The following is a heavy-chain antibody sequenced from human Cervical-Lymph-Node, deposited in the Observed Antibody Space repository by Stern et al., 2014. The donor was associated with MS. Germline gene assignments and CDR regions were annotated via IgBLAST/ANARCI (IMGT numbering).Heavy chain of an antibody. CDR2: ISDYKCIT. CDR3: ARGLLGSENAFDI. J-gene: IGHJ3*02. Sequence: VQLVQSGAEVKKPGASVKVSCKASGYTFTSYGISWVRQAPGQGLEWMGWISDYKCITNDAQTLQGRVPMTTDTSTSTAYMELRSLRSDDTAVYYCARGLLGSENAFDIWGQGTMVTVSS. D-gene: IGHD2-15*01. CDR1: GYTFTSYG. V-gene: IGHV1-18*01.